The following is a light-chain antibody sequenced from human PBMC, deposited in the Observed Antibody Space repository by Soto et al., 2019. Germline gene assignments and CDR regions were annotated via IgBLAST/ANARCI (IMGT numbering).Light chain of an antibody. CDR2: DVS. CDR3: SSYTSSSTVL. J-gene: IGLJ2*01. Sequence: QSALTQPASVSGSPGQSITISCTGTSSDVGGYNYVSWYQQHPGKAPKLTIYDVSNRPSGVSNRFFGSKSGNTASLTISGLQAEDEADYYCSSYTSSSTVLFGGGTKLTVL. CDR1: SSDVGGYNY. V-gene: IGLV2-14*01.